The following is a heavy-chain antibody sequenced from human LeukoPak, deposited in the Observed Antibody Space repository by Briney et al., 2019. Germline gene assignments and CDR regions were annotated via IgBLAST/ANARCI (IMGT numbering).Heavy chain of an antibody. CDR2: IIPIFGTA. V-gene: IGHV1-69*13. CDR3: ARESDSSGYYGSSYYFDY. D-gene: IGHD3-22*01. J-gene: IGHJ4*02. CDR1: GGTFSSYA. Sequence: SVKVSCKASGGTFSSYAISWVRQAPGQGLEWMGGIIPIFGTANYAQKFQGRVTITADESTSTAYMELSSLRSEDTAVYYCARESDSSGYYGSSYYFDYWGQGTLGTVSS.